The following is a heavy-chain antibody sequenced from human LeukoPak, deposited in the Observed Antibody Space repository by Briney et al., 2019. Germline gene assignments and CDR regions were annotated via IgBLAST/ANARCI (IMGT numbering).Heavy chain of an antibody. J-gene: IGHJ4*02. CDR2: ISYDGSNK. CDR3: ANSPSFGELSQYFDY. CDR1: GFTFSSYG. V-gene: IGHV3-30*18. D-gene: IGHD3-10*01. Sequence: GGSLRLSCAASGFTFSSYGMHWVRQAPGKGLEWVAVISYDGSNKYYADSVKGRFTISRDNSKNTLYLQMNSLRAEDTAVYYCANSPSFGELSQYFDYWGQGTLVTVSS.